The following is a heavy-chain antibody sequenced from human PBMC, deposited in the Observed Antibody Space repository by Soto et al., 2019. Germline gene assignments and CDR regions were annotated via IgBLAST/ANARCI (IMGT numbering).Heavy chain of an antibody. CDR3: ARVSNYYDYVWGSYRYTFLFDY. CDR1: GGSISSYY. D-gene: IGHD3-16*02. CDR2: IYYSGST. J-gene: IGHJ4*02. V-gene: IGHV4-59*01. Sequence: SETLSLTCTVSGGSISSYYWSWIRQPPGKGLEWIGYIYYSGSTNYNPSLKSRVTISVDTSKNQLSLKLSSVTAADTAVYYCARVSNYYDYVWGSYRYTFLFDYWGQGTLVTVSS.